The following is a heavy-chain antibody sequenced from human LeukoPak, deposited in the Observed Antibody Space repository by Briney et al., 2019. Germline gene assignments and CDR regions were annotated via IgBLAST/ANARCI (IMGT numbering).Heavy chain of an antibody. Sequence: GGSLRLSCAASGHTFSSYSMNWVRQALGKGLEWVSYISSSSTTIYYADSVKGRFTISRDNAKNSLYLQMNSLRDEDTAVYYCARVMYSGSYYSVDYWGQGTLVTVSS. CDR1: GHTFSSYS. D-gene: IGHD1-26*01. CDR3: ARVMYSGSYYSVDY. J-gene: IGHJ4*02. CDR2: ISSSSTTI. V-gene: IGHV3-48*02.